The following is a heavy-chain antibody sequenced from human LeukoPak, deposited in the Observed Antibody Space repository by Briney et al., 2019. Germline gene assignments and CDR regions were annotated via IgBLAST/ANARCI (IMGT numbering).Heavy chain of an antibody. CDR2: ISRSSSYI. Sequence: GGSLRLSCAASGFTFSSYSMNWVRQAPGKGLEWVSSISRSSSYIYYADSLKGRFTISRDDAKNSLYLQMNSLRAEDTAVYYCARNQRPDIVVVPAKEKEEPDDKNWNYRHNWFDPWGQGTLVTVSS. CDR1: GFTFSSYS. D-gene: IGHD2-2*01. J-gene: IGHJ5*02. V-gene: IGHV3-21*01. CDR3: ARNQRPDIVVVPAKEKEEPDDKNWNYRHNWFDP.